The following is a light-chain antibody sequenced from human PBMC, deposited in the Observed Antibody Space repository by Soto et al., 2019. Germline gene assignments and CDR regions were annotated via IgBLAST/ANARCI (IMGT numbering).Light chain of an antibody. CDR2: DAS. CDR1: QSISNW. CDR3: QQYDRNYPKT. J-gene: IGKJ1*01. V-gene: IGKV1-5*01. Sequence: DIQMTQSPSTLSASVGDRVTITCRASQSISNWLAWYQQKAGKAPKLLIYDASSLESGVPSRFSGSGSGTDLTLTISSLQPDDSATYYCQQYDRNYPKTFGQGTKVELK.